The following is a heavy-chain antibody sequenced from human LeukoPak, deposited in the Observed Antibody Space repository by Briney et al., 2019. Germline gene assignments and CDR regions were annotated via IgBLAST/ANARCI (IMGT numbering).Heavy chain of an antibody. CDR1: GFTFRNYA. CDR2: ISSNGGIT. V-gene: IGHV3-64*01. J-gene: IGHJ5*02. Sequence: TGGSLRLSCAASGFTFRNYAMHWVRQAPGKGLEYVSAISSNGGITYYANSVKGRFTISRDNSKNTLYLQMNSLRAEDTAVYYCAKAGDIVVVPATRRAPSWFDPWGQGTLVTVSS. CDR3: AKAGDIVVVPATRRAPSWFDP. D-gene: IGHD2-2*01.